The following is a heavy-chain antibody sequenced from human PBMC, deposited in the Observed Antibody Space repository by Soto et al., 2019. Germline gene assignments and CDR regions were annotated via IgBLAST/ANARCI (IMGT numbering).Heavy chain of an antibody. CDR2: IYHSGNT. V-gene: IGHV4-38-2*01. J-gene: IGHJ4*02. D-gene: IGHD6-19*01. CDR3: ASLTFQGIAVAGNFDY. CDR1: GYSINSGYY. Sequence: SETLSLTCAVSGYSINSGYYWGWIRQPPGKGLEWIGSIYHSGNTYYNPSLKSRVTISVDTSKNQFSLKLNSVTAADTAVYYCASLTFQGIAVAGNFDYWGQGPLVTVYS.